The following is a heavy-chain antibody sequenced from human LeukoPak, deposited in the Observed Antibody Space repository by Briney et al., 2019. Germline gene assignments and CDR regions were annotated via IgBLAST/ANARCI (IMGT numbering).Heavy chain of an antibody. J-gene: IGHJ1*01. V-gene: IGHV3-23*01. D-gene: IGHD3-22*01. Sequence: GRSLRLSCAASGFTFSSYAMSWVRQAPGKGLEWVSAISGSGGSTYYADSVKGRFTISRDNSKNTLYLQMNSLRAEDTAVYYCAKMRKITMIVVVITRRAEYFQHWGQGTLVTVSS. CDR2: ISGSGGST. CDR3: AKMRKITMIVVVITRRAEYFQH. CDR1: GFTFSSYA.